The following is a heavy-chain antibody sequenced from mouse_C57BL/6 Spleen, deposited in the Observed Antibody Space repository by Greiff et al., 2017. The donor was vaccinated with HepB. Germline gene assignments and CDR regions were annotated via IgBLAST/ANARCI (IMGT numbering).Heavy chain of an antibody. J-gene: IGHJ4*01. V-gene: IGHV1-76*01. Sequence: QVQLQQSGAELVRPGASVKLSCKASGYTFTDYYINWVKQRPGQGLEWIARIYPGSGNTYYNEKFKGKATLTAEKSSSTAYMQLSSLTSEDSAVYFCAIYYGSSSYAMDYWGQGTSVTVSS. CDR3: AIYYGSSSYAMDY. D-gene: IGHD1-1*01. CDR1: GYTFTDYY. CDR2: IYPGSGNT.